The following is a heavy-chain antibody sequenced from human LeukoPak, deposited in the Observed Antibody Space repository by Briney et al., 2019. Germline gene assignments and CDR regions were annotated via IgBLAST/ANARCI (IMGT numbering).Heavy chain of an antibody. CDR3: ARDGEHSSGWPLFDY. CDR2: ISAYNGNT. D-gene: IGHD6-19*01. Sequence: ASVKVSCKASGYTFTSYGISWVRQAPGQGLEWMGWISAYNGNTNYAQKLQGRVTMTTDTSTSTAFMELRSLRSDDTAVYYCARDGEHSSGWPLFDYWGQGTLVTVSS. CDR1: GYTFTSYG. J-gene: IGHJ4*02. V-gene: IGHV1-18*04.